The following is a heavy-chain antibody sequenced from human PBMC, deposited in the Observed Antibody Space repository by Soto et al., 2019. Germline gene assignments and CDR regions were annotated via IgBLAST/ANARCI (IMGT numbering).Heavy chain of an antibody. J-gene: IGHJ4*02. CDR2: IYYSGST. Sequence: QVQLQESGPGLVKPSETLSLTCTVSGGSVSSGSYYWSWIRQPPGKGLEWIGYIYYSGSTNYNPSLKSRVTISVDTSKNQFSLKLSSVTAADTAVYYCAREVHYYDSSGYYYDDYWGQGTLVTVSS. CDR3: AREVHYYDSSGYYYDDY. V-gene: IGHV4-61*01. CDR1: GGSVSSGSYY. D-gene: IGHD3-22*01.